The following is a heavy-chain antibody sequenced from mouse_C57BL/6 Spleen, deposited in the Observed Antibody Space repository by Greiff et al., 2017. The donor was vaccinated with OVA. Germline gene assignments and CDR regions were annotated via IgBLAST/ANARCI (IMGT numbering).Heavy chain of an antibody. CDR1: GFSLTSYA. Sequence: VKLMESGPGLVAPSQSLSITCTVSGFSLTSYAISWVRQPPGKGLEWLGVIWTGGGTNYNSALKSRLSISKDNSKSQVFLKMNSLQTDDTARYYCARNLLIYYDYDVFDYWGQGTTLTVSS. CDR2: IWTGGGT. J-gene: IGHJ2*01. D-gene: IGHD2-4*01. CDR3: ARNLLIYYDYDVFDY. V-gene: IGHV2-9-1*01.